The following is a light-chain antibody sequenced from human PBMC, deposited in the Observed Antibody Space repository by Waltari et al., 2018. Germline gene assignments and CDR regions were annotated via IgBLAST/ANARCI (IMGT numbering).Light chain of an antibody. CDR3: QVWDSSRHHVI. CDR1: AIGERS. CDR2: YDT. V-gene: IGLV3-21*04. Sequence: SYMLTQPPSWSVAPGQTARITCGRDAIGERSVHWCQQRPGQAPVSVIYYDTDRPSGIPDRFSGSHSGDTATLIISRVEAGDEADYYCQVWDSSRHHVIFGGGTRLTVL. J-gene: IGLJ2*01.